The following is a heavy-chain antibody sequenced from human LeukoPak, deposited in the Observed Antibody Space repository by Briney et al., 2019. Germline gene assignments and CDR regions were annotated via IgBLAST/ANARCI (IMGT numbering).Heavy chain of an antibody. CDR1: GFTFSGYA. CDR2: ISASGGST. V-gene: IGHV3-23*01. J-gene: IGHJ4*02. D-gene: IGHD1-26*01. CDR3: AKDHTYSGSPRAFDY. Sequence: PGASLRLFCAASGFTFSGYAMSWVRQTPGKGLEWVSGISASGGSTYYADSVKGRFTISRDNSKNTLYLQMNSLGAEDTAVYYCAKDHTYSGSPRAFDYWGQGTLVTVSS.